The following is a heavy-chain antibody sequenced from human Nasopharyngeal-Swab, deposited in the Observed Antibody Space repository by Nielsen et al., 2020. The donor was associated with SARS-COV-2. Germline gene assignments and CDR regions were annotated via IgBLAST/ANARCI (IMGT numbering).Heavy chain of an antibody. CDR3: ARESLYYDFWSGYEIPYYFDY. V-gene: IGHV1-69*13. J-gene: IGHJ4*02. Sequence: SVKVSCKASGGTISSYAISWVRQAPGQGLEWMGGIIPIFGTAKYAQKFQGRVTITADESTSTAYMELSSLRSEDTAVYYCARESLYYDFWSGYEIPYYFDYWGQGTLVTVSS. CDR1: GGTISSYA. D-gene: IGHD3-3*01. CDR2: IIPIFGTA.